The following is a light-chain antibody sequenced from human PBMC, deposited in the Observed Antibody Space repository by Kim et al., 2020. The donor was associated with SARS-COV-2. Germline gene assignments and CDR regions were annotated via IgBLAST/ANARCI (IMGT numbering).Light chain of an antibody. CDR2: GAS. Sequence: SPGERATLSCRASQSVSSSYLAGYQQKPGQAPRLLIYGASSRATGIPDRFSGSGSGTDFTLTISRLEPEDFAVYYCQQYGTSPYTFGQGTKLEI. J-gene: IGKJ2*01. V-gene: IGKV3-20*01. CDR3: QQYGTSPYT. CDR1: QSVSSSY.